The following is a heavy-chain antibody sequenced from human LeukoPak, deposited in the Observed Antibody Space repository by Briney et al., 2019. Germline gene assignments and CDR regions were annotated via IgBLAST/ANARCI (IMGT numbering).Heavy chain of an antibody. D-gene: IGHD1-7*01. Sequence: SQTLSLTCTVSGGSITSGGYYWSWIRQHPGKGLEWIGYIYYSGSTYYNPSLKSRVTISLDTSKNQFSLKLSSVTAADTAVYYCARVWNYENYYYYMDVWGKGTTVTVSS. V-gene: IGHV4-31*03. CDR2: IYYSGST. CDR1: GGSITSGGYY. J-gene: IGHJ6*03. CDR3: ARVWNYENYYYYMDV.